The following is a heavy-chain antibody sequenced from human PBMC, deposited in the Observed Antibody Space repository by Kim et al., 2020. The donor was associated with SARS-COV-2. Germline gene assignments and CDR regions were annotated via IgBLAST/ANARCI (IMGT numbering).Heavy chain of an antibody. CDR1: GYNFTNYW. Sequence: GESLKISCKTSGYNFTNYWITWVRQRPGKGLEWMGRFDPGDSYSNSGPSVQGHVSISAAKSTNTAFLQWSSLEASDTATYYCARVTLSMFEFWGQGTLVAVSS. CDR2: FDPGDSYS. CDR3: ARVTLSMFEF. D-gene: IGHD5-18*01. J-gene: IGHJ4*02. V-gene: IGHV5-10-1*01.